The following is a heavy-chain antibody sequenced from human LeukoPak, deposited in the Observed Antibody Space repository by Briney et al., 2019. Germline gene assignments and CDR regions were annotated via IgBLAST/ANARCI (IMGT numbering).Heavy chain of an antibody. D-gene: IGHD6-13*01. CDR2: IYYSGST. V-gene: IGHV4-30-4*01. CDR3: AASSGVSSWYLDY. J-gene: IGHJ4*02. CDR1: GGSISSGDYY. Sequence: SQTLSLTCTVSGGSISSGDYYWSWIRQPPGKGLEWIGYIYYSGSTYYNPSLKSRVTISVDTSKNQFSLKLSSVTAADTAVYYCAASSGVSSWYLDYWGQGTLVAVSS.